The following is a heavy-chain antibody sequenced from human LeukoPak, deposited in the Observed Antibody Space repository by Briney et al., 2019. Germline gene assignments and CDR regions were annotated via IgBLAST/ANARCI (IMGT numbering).Heavy chain of an antibody. CDR2: SSAYNGNT. CDR3: ATLTVSDY. D-gene: IGHD4-11*01. J-gene: IGHJ4*02. Sequence: ASVKVSCKASRYTLPSYGIRWVRQAPAQGREWMGWSSAYNGNTNYAQKLQGRVTMTTDTSTSTAYMELRSLRSDDTAVYYCATLTVSDYWGQGTLVTVSS. CDR1: RYTLPSYG. V-gene: IGHV1-18*01.